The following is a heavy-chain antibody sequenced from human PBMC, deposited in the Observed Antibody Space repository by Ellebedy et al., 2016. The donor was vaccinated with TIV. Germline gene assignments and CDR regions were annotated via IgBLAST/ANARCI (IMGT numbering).Heavy chain of an antibody. CDR1: GYTFTTYA. J-gene: IGHJ6*02. CDR3: PGFLRTVAGTNYYYGMDV. CDR2: INAGTGNT. D-gene: IGHD6-19*01. Sequence: AASVKVSCKASGYTFTTYAIHWARQSPGQRLEWMGRINAGTGNTKYSQKFQGRVTMTEDTSTDSAYMELRSLRSEETAVYYCPGFLRTVAGTNYYYGMDVWGQGTTVTVSS. V-gene: IGHV1-3*01.